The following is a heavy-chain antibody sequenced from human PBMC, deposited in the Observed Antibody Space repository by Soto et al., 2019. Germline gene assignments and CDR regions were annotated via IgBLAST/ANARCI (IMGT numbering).Heavy chain of an antibody. CDR2: ISAYNGNT. V-gene: IGHV1-18*04. J-gene: IGHJ3*02. CDR1: GYTFTSYG. CDR3: SRDGYCTNGVCYRRPFDI. D-gene: IGHD2-8*01. Sequence: QVQLVQSGAEVKKPGASVKVSCKASGYTFTSYGISWVRQAPGQGLEWMGWISAYNGNTNYAQKLQGRVTMTTDTSTSTAYMELRSLISDDTAVYYCSRDGYCTNGVCYRRPFDIWGQGTMVTVSS.